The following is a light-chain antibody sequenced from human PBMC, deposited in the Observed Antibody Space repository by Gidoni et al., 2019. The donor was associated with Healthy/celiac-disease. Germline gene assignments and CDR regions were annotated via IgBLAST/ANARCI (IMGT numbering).Light chain of an antibody. J-gene: IGKJ2*01. Sequence: DIQMTQSPSTLSASVGDRVTITCRASQSISSWLAWYQQKPGKAPKLLIYKASSLESGVPSRFSGSGSGTEFTLTISSLQPDDFATYYCQQYNSQYTFXQXTQLEIK. V-gene: IGKV1-5*03. CDR1: QSISSW. CDR3: QQYNSQYT. CDR2: KAS.